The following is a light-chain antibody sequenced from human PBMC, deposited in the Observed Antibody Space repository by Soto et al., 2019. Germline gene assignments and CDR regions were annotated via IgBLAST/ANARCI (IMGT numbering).Light chain of an antibody. CDR3: QQYYTGIA. Sequence: DVVMTQSPDSLAVSLGERATINCKSSQSVLHSSNNENSVAWYQQKAGQRPKLLIYRASIRESGVPDRFSGSGSGTDFTLTISSLQAEDVAVYYCQQYYTGIAFDQGTRLEIK. CDR2: RAS. J-gene: IGKJ5*01. V-gene: IGKV4-1*01. CDR1: QSVLHSSNNENS.